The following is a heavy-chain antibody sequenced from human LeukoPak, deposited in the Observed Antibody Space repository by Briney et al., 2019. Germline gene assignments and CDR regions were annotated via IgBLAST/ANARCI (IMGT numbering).Heavy chain of an antibody. Sequence: PGGSLRLSCAASGFTFSSYAMNWVRQAPGKGLEWISVISGSGGTYYADSVKGRFTISRDNSKNTLYLQMNSLRAEDTAVYYCAKAPTNYDFWSGLGYFDYWGQGTLVTVSS. CDR2: ISGSGGT. J-gene: IGHJ4*02. CDR1: GFTFSSYA. CDR3: AKAPTNYDFWSGLGYFDY. V-gene: IGHV3-23*01. D-gene: IGHD3-3*01.